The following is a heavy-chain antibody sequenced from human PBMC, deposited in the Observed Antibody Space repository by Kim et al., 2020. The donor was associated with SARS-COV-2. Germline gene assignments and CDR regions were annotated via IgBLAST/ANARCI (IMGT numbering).Heavy chain of an antibody. J-gene: IGHJ6*02. Sequence: SETLSLTCTVSGGSISSGSYYWSWIRQPAGKGLEWIGRIYTSGSTNYNPSLKSRVTISVDTSKNQFSLKLSSVTAADTAVYYCARHKMTTRGNYYYYGMDVWGQGTTVTVSS. CDR2: IYTSGST. CDR3: ARHKMTTRGNYYYYGMDV. CDR1: GGSISSGSYY. D-gene: IGHD4-17*01. V-gene: IGHV4-61*02.